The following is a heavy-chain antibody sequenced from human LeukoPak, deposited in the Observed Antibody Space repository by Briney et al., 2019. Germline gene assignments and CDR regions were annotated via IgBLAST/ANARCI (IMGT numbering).Heavy chain of an antibody. D-gene: IGHD6-6*01. V-gene: IGHV3-74*01. Sequence: GGSQTLLCTTSGCTYSTYYMLWARQAPGKGLVWVSRINSDGSRTTYADSVKGRFTISRDNAKNTLYLQMNSLRTEDTAVYYCARPETQYSLGLLCFDILGQ. CDR1: GCTYSTYY. CDR2: INSDGSRT. CDR3: ARPETQYSLGLLCFDI. J-gene: IGHJ3*02.